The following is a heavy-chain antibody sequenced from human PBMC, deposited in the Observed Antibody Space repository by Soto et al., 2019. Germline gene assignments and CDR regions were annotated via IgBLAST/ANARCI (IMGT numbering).Heavy chain of an antibody. D-gene: IGHD4-4*01. J-gene: IGHJ5*02. Sequence: EVQLVESGGGLVQPGGSLRLSCTASGFTFSDSWMTWVRQAPGKGLEWVARIKPDESEKKYADSVKGRFSISRDNAKNSMYLQMDGLRGEVTAVYYCVRGGSNYASWGQGTLVTVSS. CDR3: VRGGSNYAS. V-gene: IGHV3-7*01. CDR2: IKPDESEK. CDR1: GFTFSDSW.